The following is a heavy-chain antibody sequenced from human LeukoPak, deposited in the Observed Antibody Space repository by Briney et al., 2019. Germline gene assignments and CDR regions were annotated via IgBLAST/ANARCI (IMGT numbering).Heavy chain of an antibody. Sequence: GGSLRLSCAASGFTFSSYWMSWVRQAPGKGLEWVANIKQDGSEKYYVDSVKGRFTISRDNAKNSLYLQMDSLRAEDTAVYYCARDDSSSWYGEGWFDPWGQGTLVTVSS. V-gene: IGHV3-7*01. CDR2: IKQDGSEK. D-gene: IGHD6-13*01. J-gene: IGHJ5*02. CDR1: GFTFSSYW. CDR3: ARDDSSSWYGEGWFDP.